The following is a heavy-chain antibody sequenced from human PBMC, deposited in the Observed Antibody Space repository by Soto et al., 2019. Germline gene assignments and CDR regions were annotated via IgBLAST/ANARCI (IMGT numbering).Heavy chain of an antibody. J-gene: IGHJ4*02. D-gene: IGHD3-9*01. CDR2: IFYDGSKI. Sequence: GGSLRLSCAASGFSFSSSGMRWVRQAPGKGLEWVADIFYDGSKIHYADSVKGRFTISRDNSKNTVHLQMNSLRPEDTAVYYYGKYLTGPYDYWGQGTLVTVSS. CDR3: GKYLTGPYDY. CDR1: GFSFSSSG. V-gene: IGHV3-30*18.